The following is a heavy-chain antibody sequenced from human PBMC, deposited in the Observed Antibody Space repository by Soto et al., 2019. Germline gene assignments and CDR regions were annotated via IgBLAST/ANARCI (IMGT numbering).Heavy chain of an antibody. D-gene: IGHD6-13*01. V-gene: IGHV1-69*01. J-gene: IGHJ4*02. Sequence: QVQVVQSGAEVKKPGSSVKVSCKASGGTFSNYAISWVRQAPGHGLEWVGGISPLTETPVYAQTVQGRLTITADEITSAAYMELSSLRSDDTAVYYCAIVTRNSWTGDFWGPGTRVTVSS. CDR3: AIVTRNSWTGDF. CDR2: ISPLTETP. CDR1: GGTFSNYA.